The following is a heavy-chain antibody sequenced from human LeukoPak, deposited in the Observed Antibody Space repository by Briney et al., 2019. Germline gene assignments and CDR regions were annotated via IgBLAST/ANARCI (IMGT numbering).Heavy chain of an antibody. D-gene: IGHD6-13*01. CDR3: AKEVVVSAAVGTVGFDP. Sequence: GGSLRLSCAASGLTFSSYAMSWVRQAPGKGLEWVSAISGSCSRTYYADSVKGRFTISRDNSKSTLYLRINSLRAEDTAVYYCAKEVVVSAAVGTVGFDPWGQGTLVIVSS. CDR2: ISGSCSRT. J-gene: IGHJ5*02. CDR1: GLTFSSYA. V-gene: IGHV3-23*01.